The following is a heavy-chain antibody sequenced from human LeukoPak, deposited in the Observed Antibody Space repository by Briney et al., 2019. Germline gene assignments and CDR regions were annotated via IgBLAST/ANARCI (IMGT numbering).Heavy chain of an antibody. D-gene: IGHD5-18*01. Sequence: GGSLRLSCAASGFTFSGSAMHWVRQASGKGLEWVGRIRSKANSYATAYAASVKGRFTISRDNSKNTAYLQMNSLKTEDTAVYYCTTDQDTAMAQPFDYWGQGTLVTVSS. V-gene: IGHV3-73*01. CDR1: GFTFSGSA. J-gene: IGHJ4*02. CDR3: TTDQDTAMAQPFDY. CDR2: IRSKANSYAT.